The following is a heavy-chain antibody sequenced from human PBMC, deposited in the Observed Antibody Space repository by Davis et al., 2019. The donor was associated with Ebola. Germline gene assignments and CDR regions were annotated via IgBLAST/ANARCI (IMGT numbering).Heavy chain of an antibody. CDR2: IRSKANSYAT. D-gene: IGHD4-17*01. CDR3: TATVTTDY. V-gene: IGHV3-73*01. Sequence: ESPKISRASSGYTFSGTPMHWVRQASGKGLEWVGRIRSKANSYATAYAASVKGRFTISSDDSKKTAYLQMNSLKTEDTAVYYCTATVTTDYWGQGTLVTVSS. J-gene: IGHJ4*02. CDR1: GYTFSGTP.